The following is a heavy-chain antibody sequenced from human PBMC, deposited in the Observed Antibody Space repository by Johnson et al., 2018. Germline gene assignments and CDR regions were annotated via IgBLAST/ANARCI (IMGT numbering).Heavy chain of an antibody. D-gene: IGHD5-12*01. CDR2: ISSSSNYI. V-gene: IGHV3-21*06. CDR1: GFTFSTYS. J-gene: IGHJ3*02. Sequence: VQLVESGGGLVKPGGSXRLSCAASGFTFSTYSLNWVRQAPGKGLEWVSSISSSSNYIYYADSMKGRFTNSRDNAKNSLYMQMNSLRAEETAVYYCAREGWGYSGYDWGAFDIWGQGTMVTVSS. CDR3: AREGWGYSGYDWGAFDI.